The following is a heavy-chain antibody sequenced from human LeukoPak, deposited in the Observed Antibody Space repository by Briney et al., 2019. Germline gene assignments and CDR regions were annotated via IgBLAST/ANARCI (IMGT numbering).Heavy chain of an antibody. Sequence: ASVKVSCKASGYTFTGYYMHWVRQAPGQGLERMGWINPNSGGTNYAQKFQGRVTMTRDTSISTAYMELSRLRSDDTAVYYCARMTPPIVGATMGYWGQGTLATVSS. V-gene: IGHV1-2*02. J-gene: IGHJ4*02. CDR1: GYTFTGYY. CDR2: INPNSGGT. D-gene: IGHD1-26*01. CDR3: ARMTPPIVGATMGY.